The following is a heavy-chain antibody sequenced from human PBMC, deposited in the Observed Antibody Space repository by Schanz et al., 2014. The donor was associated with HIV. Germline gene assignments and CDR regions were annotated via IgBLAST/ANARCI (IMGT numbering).Heavy chain of an antibody. J-gene: IGHJ6*02. V-gene: IGHV3-30-3*01. CDR1: RFTFNTYA. D-gene: IGHD7-27*01. CDR3: ARWGRNGQGHGMDV. CDR2: ISSDGSDK. Sequence: VQLVESGGGVVQPGRSLTLSCAASRFTFNTYAMHWVRQAPGKGLEWVAVISSDGSDKNYADSVKGRFTISRDNSKNTLYLQMNNLRVEDTAVYYCARWGRNGQGHGMDVWGQGTTVIVSS.